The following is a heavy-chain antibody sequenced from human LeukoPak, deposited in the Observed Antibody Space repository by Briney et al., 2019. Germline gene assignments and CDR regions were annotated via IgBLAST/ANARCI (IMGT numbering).Heavy chain of an antibody. CDR2: ISYDGSHK. Sequence: GGSLRLSCAASGFTFSGYAMHWVRQAPGKGLEWVAVISYDGSHKYYADSVKGRFTISRDNSKNTLYPQMNSLRADDTAVYYCAKHARRGPHWFDPWGQGTLVTVSS. CDR3: AKHARRGPHWFDP. J-gene: IGHJ5*02. CDR1: GFTFSGYA. D-gene: IGHD2-8*01. V-gene: IGHV3-30*04.